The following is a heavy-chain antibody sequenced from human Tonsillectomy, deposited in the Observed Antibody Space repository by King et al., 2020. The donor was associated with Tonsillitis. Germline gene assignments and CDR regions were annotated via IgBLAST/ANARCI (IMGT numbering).Heavy chain of an antibody. CDR1: GGSISSSSYY. J-gene: IGHJ1*01. V-gene: IGHV4-39*07. CDR2: IYYSGST. CDR3: ARHAPPGDVSGEYFQH. Sequence: LQLQESGPGLVKPSETLSLTCTVSGGSISSSSYYWGWIRQPPGKGLEWIGSIYYSGSTYYNPSLKSRVTISVDTSKNQFSLKLSSVTAADTAVYYCARHAPPGDVSGEYFQHWGQGTLVTVSS. D-gene: IGHD3-16*01.